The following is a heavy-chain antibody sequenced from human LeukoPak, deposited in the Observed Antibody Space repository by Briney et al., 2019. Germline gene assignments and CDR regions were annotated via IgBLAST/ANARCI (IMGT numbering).Heavy chain of an antibody. Sequence: PSETLSLTCTISGGSISSTNYYWGWIRQPPGKGLEWIGSIYYSGSTYYNPFLKSRVTISVDTSKNQFSLKLSSVTAADTAVYYCAREAGDYGDYGDPQHYFDYWGQGTLVTVSS. D-gene: IGHD4-17*01. CDR2: IYYSGST. CDR1: GGSISSTNYY. J-gene: IGHJ4*02. CDR3: AREAGDYGDYGDPQHYFDY. V-gene: IGHV4-39*07.